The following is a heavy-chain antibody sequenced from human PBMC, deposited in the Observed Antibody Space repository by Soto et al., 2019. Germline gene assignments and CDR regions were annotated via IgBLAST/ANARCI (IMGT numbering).Heavy chain of an antibody. J-gene: IGHJ4*02. V-gene: IGHV1-3*01. Sequence: QVQLVQSGAEVKKPGASVKVSCKASGYTFTSYAMHWVRQAPGQRLEWMGWINAGNGNTKYSQKFQGRVTITRDTSASTAYMELSSLRSEDTAVYYCARDTTVTTGHDYWGQGTLVTVSS. CDR1: GYTFTSYA. CDR2: INAGNGNT. CDR3: ARDTTVTTGHDY. D-gene: IGHD4-17*01.